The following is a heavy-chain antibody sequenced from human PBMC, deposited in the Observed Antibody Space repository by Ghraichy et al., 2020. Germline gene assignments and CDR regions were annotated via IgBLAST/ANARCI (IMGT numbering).Heavy chain of an antibody. CDR3: ARLNWGSRAFDM. Sequence: SQTLSLTCDIFGDPVSSDTAWNWIRQSPSRGLEWLGRAYYTSWWNTDYALSVKSRITINVDTSKNQFSLQLKSVIPEDTAAYYCARLNWGSRAFDMWGQGTMVTVSS. J-gene: IGHJ3*02. V-gene: IGHV6-1*01. D-gene: IGHD7-27*01. CDR1: GDPVSSDTA. CDR2: AYYTSWWNT.